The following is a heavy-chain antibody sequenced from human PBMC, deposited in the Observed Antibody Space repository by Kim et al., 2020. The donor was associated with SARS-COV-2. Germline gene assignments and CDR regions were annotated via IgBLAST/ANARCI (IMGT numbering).Heavy chain of an antibody. CDR2: ISYDGTNK. Sequence: GGSLRLSCAASGFSFSHYGIHWVRQAPGKGLEWVAGISYDGTNKHHADSVKGRFTISRDNSKNTLYLQMNSLRAEDTAVYYCAKDRGVVVITSYFFDYWGQGTLVTVSS. D-gene: IGHD3-22*01. J-gene: IGHJ4*02. CDR1: GFSFSHYG. V-gene: IGHV3-30*18. CDR3: AKDRGVVVITSYFFDY.